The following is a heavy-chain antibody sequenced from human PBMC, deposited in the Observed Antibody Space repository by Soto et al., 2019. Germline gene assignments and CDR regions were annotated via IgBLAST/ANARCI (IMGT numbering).Heavy chain of an antibody. CDR2: IYPGDSEP. CDR3: ARHLRGSNFDY. V-gene: IGHV5-51*01. J-gene: IGHJ4*02. Sequence: EVHLVQSGAEVKKPGESLKISCKGSGYSFTSHWIAWVRQIPGKGLEWMGIIYPGDSEPKYSPSFQGQVTFSVDKSISTAYLQWSSLKASDTAIYYCARHLRGSNFDYWGQGTLVTVSS. CDR1: GYSFTSHW.